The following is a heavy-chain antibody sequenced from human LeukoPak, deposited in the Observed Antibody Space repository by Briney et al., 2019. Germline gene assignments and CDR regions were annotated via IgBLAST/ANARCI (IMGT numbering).Heavy chain of an antibody. CDR1: GYTFTSYG. CDR2: ISAYNGNT. CDR3: ARVSYGDYEYFQH. V-gene: IGHV1-18*01. Sequence: ASVKVSCKAYGYTFTSYGIRWLRQAPGQGLEWMGWISAYNGNTNYAQKLQGRVTMTTDTSTSAAYMELRSLRSDDTAVYYCARVSYGDYEYFQHWGQGTLVTVSS. J-gene: IGHJ1*01. D-gene: IGHD4-17*01.